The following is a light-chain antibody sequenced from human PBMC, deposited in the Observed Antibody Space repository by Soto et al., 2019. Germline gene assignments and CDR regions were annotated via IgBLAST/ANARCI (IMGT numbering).Light chain of an antibody. J-gene: IGKJ4*01. CDR3: QQYDDFPPLT. V-gene: IGKV1-33*01. CDR2: DAS. Sequence: DIPMTQSPSSLSASVGDRVTITCQASQDISNYVNWYQQKPGKAPKLLIYDASNLETGVPSRFSGSGSGTDFTFTISSLQPEDIATYYCQQYDDFPPLTFGGGTKVEIK. CDR1: QDISNY.